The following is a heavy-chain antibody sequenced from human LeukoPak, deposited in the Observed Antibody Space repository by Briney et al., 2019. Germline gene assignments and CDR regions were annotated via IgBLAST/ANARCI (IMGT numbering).Heavy chain of an antibody. CDR3: GRPGTAGSGWYVEI. D-gene: IGHD6-19*01. J-gene: IGHJ3*02. Sequence: PGRCLRPSWAASGFSLTSYSMNWVRQPPGKGLEWVSYISSDSSTIYDADYVKGRITIYRDNAKNSLYLQMDSLRDEDTAVYYCGRPGTAGSGWYVEIWGQGTMVTVSS. V-gene: IGHV3-48*02. CDR1: GFSLTSYS. CDR2: ISSDSSTI.